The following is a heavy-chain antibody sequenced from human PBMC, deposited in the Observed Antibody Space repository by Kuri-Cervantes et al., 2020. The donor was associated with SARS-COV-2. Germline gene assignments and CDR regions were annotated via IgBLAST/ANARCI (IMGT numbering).Heavy chain of an antibody. CDR1: GFTFSSYA. CDR2: ISGSGGST. Sequence: GESLKISCAASGFTFSSYAMSWVRQAPGKGLEWVSAISGSGGSTYYADSVKGRFTISRDNSKNTLYLQMNSLRAEDTAVYYCAKTLRVYSSSPFDYWGQGILVTVSS. J-gene: IGHJ4*02. V-gene: IGHV3-23*01. CDR3: AKTLRVYSSSPFDY. D-gene: IGHD6-13*01.